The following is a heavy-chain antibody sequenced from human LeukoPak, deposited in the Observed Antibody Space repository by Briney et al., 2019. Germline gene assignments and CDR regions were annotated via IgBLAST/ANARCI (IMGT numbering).Heavy chain of an antibody. Sequence: GGSLRLSCAASGFTVSSTYMSWVRQTPGKGLEWVSVIYSGGNTYYADSVKGRLTISRDNSKNTLYLQMNSLRAEDTAVYYCAKENGAAVISHFDYWGQGTLVTVSS. D-gene: IGHD2-21*01. CDR1: GFTVSSTY. CDR2: IYSGGNT. V-gene: IGHV3-53*01. CDR3: AKENGAAVISHFDY. J-gene: IGHJ4*02.